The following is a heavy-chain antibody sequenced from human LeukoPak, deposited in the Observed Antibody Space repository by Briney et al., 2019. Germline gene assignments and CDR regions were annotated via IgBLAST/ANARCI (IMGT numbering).Heavy chain of an antibody. D-gene: IGHD2-2*01. CDR1: GGSISSGGYY. J-gene: IGHJ6*03. CDR3: ARDRGIVVVPAAIHYYMDV. Sequence: TLSLTCTVSGGSISSGGYYWRWSRQPPGKGLEWIWYIYHSGSTYYNPSLKSRVTISVDRSKDQFSLKLSSVTAADTAVYYCARDRGIVVVPAAIHYYMDVWGKGTTVTVSS. CDR2: IYHSGST. V-gene: IGHV4-30-2*01.